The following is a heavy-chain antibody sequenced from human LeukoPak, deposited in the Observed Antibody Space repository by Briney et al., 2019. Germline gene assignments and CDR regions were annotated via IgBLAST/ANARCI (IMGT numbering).Heavy chain of an antibody. Sequence: GGSLRLSCAASRFTFSIFGMHWVRQAPGEGLEWIAVISSDGTNKYYADSVRGRFTISRDNSKDTLYLQMSSLRIEDTAIYYCRAATRYLDYYYDYWGQGTLVTVSS. CDR3: RAATRYLDYYYDY. CDR1: RFTFSIFG. V-gene: IGHV3-30*03. J-gene: IGHJ4*02. CDR2: ISSDGTNK. D-gene: IGHD3-22*01.